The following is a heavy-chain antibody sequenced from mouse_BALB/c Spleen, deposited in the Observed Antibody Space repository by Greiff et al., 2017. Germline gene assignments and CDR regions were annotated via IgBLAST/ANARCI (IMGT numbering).Heavy chain of an antibody. Sequence: QVQLQQSGAELVRPGTSVKISCKASGYTFTNYWLGWVKQRPGHGLEWIGDIYPGGGYTNYNEKFKGKATLTAGTSSSTAYMQLSSLTSEDSAVYFCARYQYGNPYYAMDYWGQGTSVTVSS. CDR1: GYTFTNYW. CDR3: ARYQYGNPYYAMDY. J-gene: IGHJ4*01. CDR2: IYPGGGYT. D-gene: IGHD2-10*02. V-gene: IGHV1-63*02.